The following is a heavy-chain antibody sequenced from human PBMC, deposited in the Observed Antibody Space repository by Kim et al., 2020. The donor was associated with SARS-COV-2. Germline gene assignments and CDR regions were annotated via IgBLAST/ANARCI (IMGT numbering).Heavy chain of an antibody. D-gene: IGHD3-10*01. J-gene: IGHJ4*02. CDR2: ISSSSSYI. CDR1: GFTFSSYS. V-gene: IGHV3-21*01. Sequence: GGSLRLSCAASGFTFSSYSMNWVRQAPGKGLEWVSSISSSSSYIYYADSVKGRFTISRDNAKNSLYLQMNSLRAEDTAVYYCARVGFGGSGSYYNLDYWGQGTLVTVSS. CDR3: ARVGFGGSGSYYNLDY.